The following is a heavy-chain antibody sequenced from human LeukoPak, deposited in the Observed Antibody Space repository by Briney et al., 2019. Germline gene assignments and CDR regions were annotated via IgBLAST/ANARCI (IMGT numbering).Heavy chain of an antibody. Sequence: SGTLSLTCAVSGDSINSTNWWSWVRQPPGKGLEWIGEIYHSGSTNYNPSLKSRVTISVDKSKNQFSLRLTSVTAADTAVYYCARDQGWFDPWGQGALVTVSS. CDR1: GDSINSTNW. CDR3: ARDQGWFDP. J-gene: IGHJ5*02. CDR2: IYHSGST. V-gene: IGHV4-4*02.